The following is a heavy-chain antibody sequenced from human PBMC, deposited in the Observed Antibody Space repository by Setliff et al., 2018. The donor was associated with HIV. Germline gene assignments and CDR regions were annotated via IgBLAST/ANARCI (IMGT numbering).Heavy chain of an antibody. CDR3: ARAPNSPSYSNVFFVDH. CDR1: GYSFTSYW. V-gene: IGHV5-51*01. J-gene: IGHJ5*02. D-gene: IGHD4-4*01. Sequence: GEPLKISCKGSGYSFTSYWIGWVRQMPGKGLEWMAILYPDDSDTRYSPSFQGQVTISADKSIGAAYLQWRSLKAWDTGMYFCARAPNSPSYSNVFFVDHWGQGTLVTVSS. CDR2: LYPDDSDT.